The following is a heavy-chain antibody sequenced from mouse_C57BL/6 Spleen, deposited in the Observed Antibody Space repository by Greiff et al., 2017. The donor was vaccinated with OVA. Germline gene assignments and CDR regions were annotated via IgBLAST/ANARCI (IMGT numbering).Heavy chain of an antibody. D-gene: IGHD1-1*01. J-gene: IGHJ4*01. CDR2: INPSNGGT. CDR1: GYTFTSYW. CDR3: ARKYYGSLYAMDY. V-gene: IGHV1-53*01. Sequence: VQLQQPGTELVKPGASVKLSCKASGYTFTSYWMHWVKQRPGQGLEWIGNINPSNGGTNYNEKFKSKATLTVDKSSSTAYMQLSILTSEDSAVYYCARKYYGSLYAMDYWGQGTSVTVSS.